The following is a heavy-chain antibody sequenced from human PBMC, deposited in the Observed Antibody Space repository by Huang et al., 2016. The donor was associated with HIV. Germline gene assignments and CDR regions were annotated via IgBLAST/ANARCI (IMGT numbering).Heavy chain of an antibody. CDR1: GGSISSQY. Sequence: QVQLQESGPGLVRPTETLSLTCTVSGGSISSQYWSWIRQPPGRGLEWVGSVYYTGTTTDNPSLKSRRTMSVDRSKNRFSLTLKSMTATDTAVYFCARARLSYCSGGSCFSDWFDPWGQGTLVTVSS. CDR3: ARARLSYCSGGSCFSDWFDP. J-gene: IGHJ5*02. CDR2: VYYTGTT. V-gene: IGHV4-59*11. D-gene: IGHD2-15*01.